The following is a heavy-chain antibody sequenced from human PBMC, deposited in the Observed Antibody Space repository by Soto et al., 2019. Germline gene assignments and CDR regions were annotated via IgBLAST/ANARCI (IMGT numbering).Heavy chain of an antibody. CDR2: MDPKSGNT. Sequence: QVQLVQSGAEVKKPGASVKVSCKASGYTFTRSEINWVRLATGQGLEWMGGMDPKSGNTAYAQKFQGRLTMTRDTSRSTAYMELSSLRSDDTAVYYCARSDGYNLHWLDPWGQGTQVTVSS. CDR1: GYTFTRSE. J-gene: IGHJ5*02. D-gene: IGHD2-21*01. CDR3: ARSDGYNLHWLDP. V-gene: IGHV1-8*01.